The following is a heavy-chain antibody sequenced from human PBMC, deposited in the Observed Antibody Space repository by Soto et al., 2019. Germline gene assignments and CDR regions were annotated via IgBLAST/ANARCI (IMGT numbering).Heavy chain of an antibody. CDR3: ARLGAYYQSLDP. J-gene: IGHJ5*02. CDR1: GGSISSSNYY. V-gene: IGHV4-39*01. CDR2: IYYNGAT. D-gene: IGHD2-21*01. Sequence: SETLSLTCTVFGGSISSSNYYWGWVRQPPGKGLEWIGTIYYNGATRYNPSLQSRVAISVDTSKNQFSLKLSSVTAADTAVYYCARLGAYYQSLDPWGPGTLVTVSS.